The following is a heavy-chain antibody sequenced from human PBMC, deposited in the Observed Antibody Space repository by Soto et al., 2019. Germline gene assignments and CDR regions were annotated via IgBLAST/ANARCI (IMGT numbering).Heavy chain of an antibody. CDR2: IIPVFRTT. CDR1: GGTFVSYG. Sequence: VASVKVSCKTSGGTFVSYGISWVRQAPGQGLEWLGGIIPVFRTTNYAQRFQGRVTITADESTRTSYMELRSLRSEDTAIYYCARDPTRGYSHGFIHYYGMDVWGQGTTVTVSS. CDR3: ARDPTRGYSHGFIHYYGMDV. J-gene: IGHJ6*02. V-gene: IGHV1-69*13. D-gene: IGHD5-12*01.